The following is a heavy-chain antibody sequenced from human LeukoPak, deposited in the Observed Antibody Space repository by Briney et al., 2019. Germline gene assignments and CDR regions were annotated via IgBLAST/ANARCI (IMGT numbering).Heavy chain of an antibody. Sequence: SETLSLTCTVSGGSISSSSYYWGWIRQPPGKGLEWIGSIYYSGSTYYNPSLKSRVTISVDTSKNQFSLKLSSVTAADTAVYYCARDAVVPAAIRRPGYNWFDPWGQGTLVTVSS. CDR1: GGSISSSSYY. D-gene: IGHD2-2*01. CDR2: IYYSGST. J-gene: IGHJ5*02. CDR3: ARDAVVPAAIRRPGYNWFDP. V-gene: IGHV4-39*07.